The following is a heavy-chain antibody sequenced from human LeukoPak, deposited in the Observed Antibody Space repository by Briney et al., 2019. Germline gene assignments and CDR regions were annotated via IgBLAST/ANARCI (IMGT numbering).Heavy chain of an antibody. D-gene: IGHD5-24*01. Sequence: SETLSLTCTVSGGSISTYYWSWIRQPQGKGLEWIGYIYYSGNTNQNPSLKSRVTISVETSKNQFSLKLSSVTAADTAVYYCVRHARDGYNYVGYWGQGALVTVSS. CDR2: IYYSGNT. CDR3: VRHARDGYNYVGY. V-gene: IGHV4-59*08. J-gene: IGHJ4*02. CDR1: GGSISTYY.